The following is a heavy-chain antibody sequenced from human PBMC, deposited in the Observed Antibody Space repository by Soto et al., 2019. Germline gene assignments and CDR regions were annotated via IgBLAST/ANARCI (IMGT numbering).Heavy chain of an antibody. Sequence: ASVKVSCKASGNTFSGYYIQWVRQAPGQGLEWMGWINANSGDTNYAQKFQGRVTMTRDTSINTAHMELTRLTSDDTAVYYCARADSGGTPPMSWGPGTLVTVSS. J-gene: IGHJ4*02. CDR1: GNTFSGYY. CDR3: ARADSGGTPPMS. V-gene: IGHV1-2*02. CDR2: INANSGDT. D-gene: IGHD2-15*01.